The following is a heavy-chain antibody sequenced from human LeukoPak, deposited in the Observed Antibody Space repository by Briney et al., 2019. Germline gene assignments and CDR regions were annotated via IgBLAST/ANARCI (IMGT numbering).Heavy chain of an antibody. CDR1: GYTFIGYY. V-gene: IGHV1-2*02. CDR2: INPNSGGT. D-gene: IGHD3-9*01. CDR3: AKPLLRYFDWLLSANFDY. Sequence: ASVKVSCKASGYTFIGYYIHWVRQAPGQGLEWMGWINPNSGGTNYAQKFQGRVTMTRDTSISTAYMELSRLRSDDTAVYYCAKPLLRYFDWLLSANFDYWGQGTLVTVSS. J-gene: IGHJ4*02.